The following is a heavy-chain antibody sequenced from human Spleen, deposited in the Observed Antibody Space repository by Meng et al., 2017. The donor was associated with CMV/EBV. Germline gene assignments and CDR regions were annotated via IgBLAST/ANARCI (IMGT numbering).Heavy chain of an antibody. Sequence: ASVKVSCKASGYTFTGYYIQWVRQAPGQGLEWMGWINPNSGGTNYAQKFQGRVTMTRDTSISTAYMELSRLRSDDTAVYYCARDSVVVPAATYYYYGMDVWGQGTTVTVSS. CDR3: ARDSVVVPAATYYYYGMDV. D-gene: IGHD2-2*01. CDR2: INPNSGGT. V-gene: IGHV1-2*02. J-gene: IGHJ6*02. CDR1: GYTFTGYY.